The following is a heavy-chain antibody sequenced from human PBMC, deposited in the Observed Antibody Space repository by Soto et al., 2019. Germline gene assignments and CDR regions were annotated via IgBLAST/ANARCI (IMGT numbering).Heavy chain of an antibody. V-gene: IGHV1-2*05. CDR3: ARGASTDCSNGVCSFFYNHDMDV. CDR1: GYSFTDYH. Sequence: ASVKVSCKASGYSFTDYHIHWVRQAPGQGLEWLGRINPKSGGTSTAQKFQGWVTMTTDTSISTASMELTRLTSDDTVIYYCARGASTDCSNGVCSFFYNHDMDVWGKGTTVTVSS. D-gene: IGHD2-8*01. J-gene: IGHJ6*04. CDR2: INPKSGGT.